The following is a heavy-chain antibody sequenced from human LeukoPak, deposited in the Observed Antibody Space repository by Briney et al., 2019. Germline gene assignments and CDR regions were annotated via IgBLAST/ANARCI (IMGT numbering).Heavy chain of an antibody. J-gene: IGHJ3*02. CDR2: IDPNSGDT. CDR1: GYTFSSYY. V-gene: IGHV1-2*02. D-gene: IGHD3-22*01. CDR3: ARSYHYYDSSGYSMGDTFEI. Sequence: ASVKVSCKASGYTFSSYYVHWVRQAPGQGLEWMGWIDPNSGDTNYAQEFQGRVTMTRDTSISTAYMELSRLRSDDTAVYYCARSYHYYDSSGYSMGDTFEIWGQGTMVTVSS.